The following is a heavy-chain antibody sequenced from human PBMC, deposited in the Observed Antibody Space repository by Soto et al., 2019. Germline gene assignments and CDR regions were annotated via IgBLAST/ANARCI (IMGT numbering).Heavy chain of an antibody. V-gene: IGHV4-4*02. CDR1: GVSINSLTW. D-gene: IGHD3-10*02. CDR3: ARSVHYFDF. J-gene: IGHJ4*02. CDR2: IYHNGSP. Sequence: DLQESGPGLVKPSGTLSLTCAVSGVSINSLTWWSWVRQSPGKGLEWIGQIYHNGSPKYNPSLKGRVTISLDKSKNQFSLNLESVTAADTAIYFCARSVHYFDFWGQGALVTVSS.